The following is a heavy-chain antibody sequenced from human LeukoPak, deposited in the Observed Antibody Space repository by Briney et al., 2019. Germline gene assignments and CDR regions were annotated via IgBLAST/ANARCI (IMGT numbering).Heavy chain of an antibody. J-gene: IGHJ6*02. V-gene: IGHV3-53*01. Sequence: GGSLRLSCAASGFAVSSNFMTWVRQAPGKGLEWVSVIYSDGTTYYADSVKGRFTISRDNSKNTLYLRMNSLRAEDTAVYYCARHQLSSYYGMDVWGQGTTVTVSS. CDR3: ARHQLSSYYGMDV. D-gene: IGHD2-2*01. CDR1: GFAVSSNF. CDR2: IYSDGTT.